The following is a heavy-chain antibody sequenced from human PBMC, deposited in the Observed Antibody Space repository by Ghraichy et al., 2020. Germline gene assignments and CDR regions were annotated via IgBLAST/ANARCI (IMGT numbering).Heavy chain of an antibody. CDR3: ARDGGVREISYGYADAFDI. CDR2: IYYSGST. J-gene: IGHJ3*02. CDR1: GGSISSGGYY. D-gene: IGHD5-18*01. V-gene: IGHV4-31*03. Sequence: LSLTCTVSGGSISSGGYYWSWIRQHPGKGLEWIGYIYYSGSTYYNPSLKSRVTISVDTSKNQFSLKLSSVTAADTAVYYCARDGGVREISYGYADAFDIWGQGTMVTVSS.